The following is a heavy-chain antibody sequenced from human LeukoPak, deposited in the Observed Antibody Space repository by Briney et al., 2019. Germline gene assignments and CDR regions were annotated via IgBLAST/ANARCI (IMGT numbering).Heavy chain of an antibody. V-gene: IGHV4-34*01. CDR3: ARGSDDYGDYYFFDY. J-gene: IGHJ4*02. CDR1: GGSFSGYY. CDR2: INHSGST. Sequence: PSETLSLTCAVYGGSFSGYYWSWIRQPPGKGLEWIGEINHSGSTNYNPSLKSRVTISVDTSKNQFSLKLSSVTAADTAVYYCARGSDDYGDYYFFDYWGQGTLVTVSS. D-gene: IGHD4-17*01.